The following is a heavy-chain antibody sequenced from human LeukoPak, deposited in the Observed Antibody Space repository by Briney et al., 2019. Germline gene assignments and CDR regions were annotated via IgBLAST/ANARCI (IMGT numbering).Heavy chain of an antibody. D-gene: IGHD3-22*01. CDR1: GFTFSSYA. CDR2: ISSNGGST. V-gene: IGHV3-64*04. J-gene: IGHJ2*01. Sequence: GGSLRLSCSASGFTFSSYAMHWVRQAPGKGLEYVSAISSNGGSTYYADSVKGRFTISRDNSKNTLYLQMNSLRAEDTAVYYCAREYYYDSSGYYFTWYFDLWGRGTLVTVSS. CDR3: AREYYYDSSGYYFTWYFDL.